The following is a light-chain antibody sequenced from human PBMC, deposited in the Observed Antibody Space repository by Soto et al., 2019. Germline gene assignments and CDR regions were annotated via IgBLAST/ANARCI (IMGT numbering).Light chain of an antibody. J-gene: IGKJ1*01. Sequence: EIVMTQSPATLSVSPGERATLSCRASQSVSNNLAWYQKKPDQAPRLLIYGASTRATGIPARFSGSGSGTEFTLTISSLQSEDFAFYYCQQYNNWWTFGQGTRVDFK. CDR2: GAS. V-gene: IGKV3-15*01. CDR3: QQYNNWWT. CDR1: QSVSNN.